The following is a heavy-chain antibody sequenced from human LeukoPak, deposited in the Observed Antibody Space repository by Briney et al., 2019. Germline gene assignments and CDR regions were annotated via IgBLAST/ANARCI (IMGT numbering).Heavy chain of an antibody. CDR1: GFTFSSYG. CDR3: AKDPRTDGGDY. CDR2: ISYDGSNK. J-gene: IGHJ4*02. V-gene: IGHV3-30*18. Sequence: PGGSLRLSCAASGFTFSSYGMPWVRQAPGKGLEWVAVISYDGSNKYYADSVKGRFTISRDNSKNTLYLQTNSLRAEDTAVYYCAKDPRTDGGDYWGQGTLVTVSS.